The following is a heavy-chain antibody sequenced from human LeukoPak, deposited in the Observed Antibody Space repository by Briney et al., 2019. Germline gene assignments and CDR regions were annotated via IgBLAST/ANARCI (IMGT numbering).Heavy chain of an antibody. CDR3: AKELYYQDSSGSFDY. D-gene: IGHD3-22*01. V-gene: IGHV3-23*01. Sequence: GGSLRLSCAASGFTFSSYAMSWVRQAPGKGLEWVSAISGGVGSTYYADFVKGRLTISRDNSKNTLDLQMNSLRAEDTAVYYCAKELYYQDSSGSFDYWGQGTLVTVSS. CDR1: GFTFSSYA. J-gene: IGHJ4*02. CDR2: ISGGVGST.